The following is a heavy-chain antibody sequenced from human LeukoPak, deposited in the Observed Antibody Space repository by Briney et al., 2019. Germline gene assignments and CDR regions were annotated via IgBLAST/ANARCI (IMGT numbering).Heavy chain of an antibody. CDR3: ARAILSGYPDS. D-gene: IGHD3-3*01. V-gene: IGHV4-59*01. CDR2: IYYSGST. CDR1: GGSISSYY. J-gene: IGHJ4*02. Sequence: SETLSLTCTVSGGSISSYYWSWIRQPPGKGLEWIGYIYYSGSTNYNPSLKSRVTISLDTSKNQFSLKLSSVTAADTAVYYCARAILSGYPDSWGQGTLVIVFS.